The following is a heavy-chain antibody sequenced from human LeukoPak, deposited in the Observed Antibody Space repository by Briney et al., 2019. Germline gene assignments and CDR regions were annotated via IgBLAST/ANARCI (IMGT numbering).Heavy chain of an antibody. D-gene: IGHD2-15*01. CDR3: ARDLDCSGGSCYGRYYYYYGMDV. CDR2: INPNSGGT. V-gene: IGHV1-2*02. J-gene: IGHJ6*02. Sequence: ASVKVSCKASGYTFTGYYMHWVRQAPGQGLEWMGWINPNSGGTNYAQKFQSRVTMTRDTSISTAYMELSRLRSDDTAVYYCARDLDCSGGSCYGRYYYYYGMDVWGQGTTVTVSS. CDR1: GYTFTGYY.